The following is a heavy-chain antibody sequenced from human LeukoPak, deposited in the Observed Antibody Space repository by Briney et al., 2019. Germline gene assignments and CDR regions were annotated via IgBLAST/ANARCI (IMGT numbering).Heavy chain of an antibody. Sequence: GASVKVSCKASGYTFTSYGISWVRQAPGQGLEWMGWISAYNDNTNYAQKLQGRVTMTTDTSTSTAYMELRSLRSDDTAVYYCARVLYDFWSGYFPYLSQGLNPENWFDPWGQGTLVTVSS. J-gene: IGHJ5*02. V-gene: IGHV1-18*01. D-gene: IGHD3-3*01. CDR2: ISAYNDNT. CDR1: GYTFTSYG. CDR3: ARVLYDFWSGYFPYLSQGLNPENWFDP.